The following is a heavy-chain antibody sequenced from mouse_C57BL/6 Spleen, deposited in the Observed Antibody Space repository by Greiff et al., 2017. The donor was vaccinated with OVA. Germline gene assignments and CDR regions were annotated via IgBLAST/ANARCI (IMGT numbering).Heavy chain of an antibody. V-gene: IGHV5-4*01. CDR2: ISDGGSYT. D-gene: IGHD2-4*01. CDR1: GFTFSSYA. J-gene: IGHJ2*01. Sequence: EVHLVESGGGLVKPGGSLKLSCAASGFTFSSYAMSWVRQTPEKRLEWVATISDGGSYTYYPDNVKGRFTISRDNAKNNLYLQMSHLKSEDTAMYYCARDRDYEGYYFDYWGQGTTLTVSS. CDR3: ARDRDYEGYYFDY.